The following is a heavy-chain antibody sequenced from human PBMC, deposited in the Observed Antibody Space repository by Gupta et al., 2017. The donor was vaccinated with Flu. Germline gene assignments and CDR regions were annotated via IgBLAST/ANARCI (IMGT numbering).Heavy chain of an antibody. D-gene: IGHD3-10*01. V-gene: IGHV3-53*04. Sequence: EMQLLQSGGGLVQSGGSLSLSCAASGLTVSSNYMSWVRQAPGAGLEWVSTIYSDGRAYYADSVKGRFTISRHNSENTLYLQRNSLTTEDTAVYFCARGYHSGSYFFDSWGQGALVTVSS. CDR3: ARGYHSGSYFFDS. CDR1: GLTVSSNY. J-gene: IGHJ4*02. CDR2: IYSDGRA.